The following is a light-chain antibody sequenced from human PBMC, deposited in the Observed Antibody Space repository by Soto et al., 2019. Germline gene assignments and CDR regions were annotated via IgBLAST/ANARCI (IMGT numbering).Light chain of an antibody. J-gene: IGLJ2*01. CDR3: CSYGGFSTFVV. Sequence: QSVLTQPASVSGSPGQSITISCTGTSSDVGAYNLVSWYQHHPGKAPKLLIFEGSKRPSGVSNRFSGSKSGNTASLTISGLQAEDEADYHCCSYGGFSTFVVFGGGTKATV. CDR2: EGS. V-gene: IGLV2-23*03. CDR1: SSDVGAYNL.